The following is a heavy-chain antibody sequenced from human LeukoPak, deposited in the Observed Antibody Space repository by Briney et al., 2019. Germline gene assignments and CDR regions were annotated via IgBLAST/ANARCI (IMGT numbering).Heavy chain of an antibody. CDR1: GFTFSSYS. CDR3: ARGRDIVVVPADLDY. Sequence: GGSLRLSCAASGFTFSSYSMNWVRQAPGKGLEWVSSISSSSSYIYYADSVKGRFTISRDNAKNSLYLQMNSLRAEDTAVYYCARGRDIVVVPADLDYWGQGTLVTVSS. V-gene: IGHV3-21*01. J-gene: IGHJ4*02. CDR2: ISSSSSYI. D-gene: IGHD2-2*01.